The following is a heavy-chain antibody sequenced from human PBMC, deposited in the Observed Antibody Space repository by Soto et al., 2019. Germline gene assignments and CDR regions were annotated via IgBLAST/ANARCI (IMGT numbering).Heavy chain of an antibody. J-gene: IGHJ6*02. D-gene: IGHD3-10*01. CDR2: ISYDGSNK. CDR1: GFTFSSYG. V-gene: IGHV3-30*18. CDR3: AKEGTMVRPMDV. Sequence: SLKISCASSGFTFSSYGMHWVLQAPGKGLEWVAVISYDGSNKYYADSVKGRFTISRDNSKNTLYLQMNSLRAEDTAVYYCAKEGTMVRPMDVWGQGTTVTVSS.